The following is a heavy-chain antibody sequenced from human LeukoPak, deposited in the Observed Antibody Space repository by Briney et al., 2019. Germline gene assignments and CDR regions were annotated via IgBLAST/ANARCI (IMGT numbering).Heavy chain of an antibody. D-gene: IGHD1-20*01. J-gene: IGHJ6*03. Sequence: QPGGSLRLSCAASGFTFSSYGMSWVRQAPGKGLEWVSAISGSGGSTYYADSVKGRFSISRDNSKNTLYLQMNSLRAEDTAVYYCAKSNWNDDPYYYYYMDVWGKGTTVTISS. CDR3: AKSNWNDDPYYYYYMDV. CDR1: GFTFSSYG. V-gene: IGHV3-23*01. CDR2: ISGSGGST.